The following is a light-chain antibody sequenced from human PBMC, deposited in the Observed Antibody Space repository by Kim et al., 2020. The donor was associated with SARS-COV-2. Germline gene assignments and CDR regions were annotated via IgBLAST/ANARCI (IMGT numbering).Light chain of an antibody. CDR2: DVN. J-gene: IGLJ3*02. Sequence: GQSVTISCTGSSSDVGGYNIVSWYQQHPGRAPNLMIYDVNKRPPGVPDRFAGSKSGNTASLTVAGLQAEDEADYYCSSYVGSNNLVFGGGTKLTVL. CDR1: SSDVGGYNI. V-gene: IGLV2-8*01. CDR3: SSYVGSNNLV.